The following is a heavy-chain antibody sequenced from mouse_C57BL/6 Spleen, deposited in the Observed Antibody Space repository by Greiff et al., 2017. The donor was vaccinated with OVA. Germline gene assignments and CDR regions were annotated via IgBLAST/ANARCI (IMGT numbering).Heavy chain of an antibody. D-gene: IGHD1-1*01. J-gene: IGHJ1*03. CDR3: ARRGYYGTFDV. CDR2: INPSTGGT. V-gene: IGHV1-42*01. Sequence: EVQLQQSGPELVKPGASVKISCKASGYSFTGYYMNWVKQSPEKSLEWIGEINPSTGGTTYNQKFKAKATLTVDKSSSTAYMQLKSLTSEDSAVYYCARRGYYGTFDVWGTGTTVTVSS. CDR1: GYSFTGYY.